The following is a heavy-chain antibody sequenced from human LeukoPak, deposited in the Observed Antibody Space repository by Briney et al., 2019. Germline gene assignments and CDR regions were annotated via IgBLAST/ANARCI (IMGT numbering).Heavy chain of an antibody. Sequence: PGGSLRLSCAASGFTFRSYSMNGVRQAPGKGLEWVSYISSSSSTIYYADSVKGRFTISRDNAKNSLYLQMNSLRAEDTAVYYCAKYYYGSGSPGYWGQGTLVTVSS. CDR3: AKYYYGSGSPGY. J-gene: IGHJ4*02. V-gene: IGHV3-48*01. CDR1: GFTFRSYS. D-gene: IGHD3-10*01. CDR2: ISSSSSTI.